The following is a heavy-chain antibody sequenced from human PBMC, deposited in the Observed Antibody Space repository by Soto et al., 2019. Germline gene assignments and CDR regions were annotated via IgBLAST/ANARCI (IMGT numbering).Heavy chain of an antibody. CDR2: IDPSDSYI. J-gene: IGHJ3*02. CDR3: ARKYSSSWSQDAFDI. D-gene: IGHD6-13*01. Sequence: GESLKISCKGSGYSFTNYWISWVRQMPGKGLEWMGRIDPSDSYINYSPSFQGHVTISADKSISTAYLQWSSLKASDTAMYYCARKYSSSWSQDAFDIWGQGTMLTVSS. V-gene: IGHV5-10-1*01. CDR1: GYSFTNYW.